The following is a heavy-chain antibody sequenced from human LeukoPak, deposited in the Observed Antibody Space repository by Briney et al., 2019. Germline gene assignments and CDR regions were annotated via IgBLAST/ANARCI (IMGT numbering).Heavy chain of an antibody. CDR2: INTGNGNT. V-gene: IGHV1-3*04. D-gene: IGHD2-15*01. CDR1: GYIFSNYG. Sequence: ASVKVSCKTSGYIFSNYGMHWVRQAPRQSPEWMGWINTGNGNTKSSQKFQDRVTLTMDTSASTAYMELNSLNSEDTAVYYCARVPLHDATGHYCPHWGQGTLVTVSS. J-gene: IGHJ1*01. CDR3: ARVPLHDATGHYCPH.